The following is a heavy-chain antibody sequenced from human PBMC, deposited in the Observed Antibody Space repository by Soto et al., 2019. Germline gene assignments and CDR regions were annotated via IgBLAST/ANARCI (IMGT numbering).Heavy chain of an antibody. V-gene: IGHV3-64D*08. Sequence: PGGSLRLSCSASGFTFSSYAMHWVRQAPGKGLEYVSAISSNGGSTYYADSVKGRFTISRDNSKNTLYLQMSSLRAEDTAVYYCVKDREVTIFGVAPYNWFDPWGQGTLVTVSS. D-gene: IGHD3-3*01. CDR1: GFTFSSYA. CDR3: VKDREVTIFGVAPYNWFDP. CDR2: ISSNGGST. J-gene: IGHJ5*02.